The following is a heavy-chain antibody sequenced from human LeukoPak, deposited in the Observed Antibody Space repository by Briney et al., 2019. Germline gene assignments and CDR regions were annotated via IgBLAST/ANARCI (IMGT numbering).Heavy chain of an antibody. D-gene: IGHD3-10*01. V-gene: IGHV4-39*07. CDR2: IYYSGST. CDR3: AKYGSGSRMGGN. CDR1: GGSISSSSYY. J-gene: IGHJ4*02. Sequence: PSETLSLTCTVSGGSISSSSYYWGWIRQPPGKGLEWIGSIYYSGSTNYNPSLKSRVTISVDTSKNQFSLKLSSVTAADTAVYYCAKYGSGSRMGGNWGQGTLVTVSS.